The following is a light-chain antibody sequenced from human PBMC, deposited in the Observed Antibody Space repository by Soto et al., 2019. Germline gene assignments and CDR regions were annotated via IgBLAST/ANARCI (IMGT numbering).Light chain of an antibody. Sequence: EIVLTQSPGTLSLSPGERATLSCRASQSVSSSFLAWYQQKPDQAPRLLIYGASSRATGIPDRFSGSGSGTDFTLTITRLEPEDFALYYCQQYGSSPWTFGQGTKVEFK. CDR3: QQYGSSPWT. J-gene: IGKJ1*01. CDR1: QSVSSSF. V-gene: IGKV3-20*01. CDR2: GAS.